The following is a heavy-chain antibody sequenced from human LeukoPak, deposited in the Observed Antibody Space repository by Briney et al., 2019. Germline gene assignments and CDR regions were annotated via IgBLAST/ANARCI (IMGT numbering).Heavy chain of an antibody. D-gene: IGHD1-26*01. V-gene: IGHV1-3*01. J-gene: IGHJ4*02. Sequence: ASVKVSCKASGYTFTSYAMHWVRQAPGQRREWMGWINAGNGNTKYSQKFQGRVTITRDTSASTAYMELSSLRSEDTAVYYCARKPAADYSGSYYGFDYWGQGTLVTVSS. CDR3: ARKPAADYSGSYYGFDY. CDR2: INAGNGNT. CDR1: GYTFTSYA.